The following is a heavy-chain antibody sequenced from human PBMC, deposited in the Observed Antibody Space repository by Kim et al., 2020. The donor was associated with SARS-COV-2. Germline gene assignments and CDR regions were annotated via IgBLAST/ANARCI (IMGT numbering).Heavy chain of an antibody. CDR1: GFTFSSYW. D-gene: IGHD5-18*01. Sequence: GGSLRLSCAASGFTFSSYWMSWVRQAPGKGLEWVANIKQDGSEKYYVDSVKGRFTISRDNAKNSLYLQMNSLRAEDTAVYYCARDLDTAMANDFDYWGQGTLVTVSS. CDR2: IKQDGSEK. J-gene: IGHJ4*02. V-gene: IGHV3-7*01. CDR3: ARDLDTAMANDFDY.